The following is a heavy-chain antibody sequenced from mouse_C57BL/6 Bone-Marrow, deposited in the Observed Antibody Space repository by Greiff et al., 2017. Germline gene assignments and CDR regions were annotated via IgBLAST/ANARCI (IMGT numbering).Heavy chain of an antibody. CDR3: AREEEYYGSSYVFWYFDV. CDR2: IYPGSGNT. CDR1: GYTFTDYY. D-gene: IGHD1-1*01. Sequence: VQLQQPGPELVKPGASVKISCKASGYTFTDYYINWVKQRPGQGLEWIGWIYPGSGNTKYNEKFKGKATLTVDTSSSTAYMQLSSLTSEDSAVXFCAREEEYYGSSYVFWYFDVWGTGTTVTVSS. J-gene: IGHJ1*03. V-gene: IGHV1-84*01.